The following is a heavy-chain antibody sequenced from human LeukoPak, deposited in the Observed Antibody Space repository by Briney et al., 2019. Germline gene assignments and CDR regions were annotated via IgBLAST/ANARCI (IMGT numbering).Heavy chain of an antibody. CDR3: ARDPALDIVVVPAAMRAVEDNDY. V-gene: IGHV3-30-3*01. J-gene: IGHJ4*02. CDR1: GFTFSSYA. D-gene: IGHD2-2*03. Sequence: PGGSLRLSCAASGFTFSSYAMHWVRQAPGKGLEWVAVISYDGSNKYYADSVKGRFTISRDNSKNTLYLQMNSLRAEDTAVYYCARDPALDIVVVPAAMRAVEDNDYWGQGTLVTVSS. CDR2: ISYDGSNK.